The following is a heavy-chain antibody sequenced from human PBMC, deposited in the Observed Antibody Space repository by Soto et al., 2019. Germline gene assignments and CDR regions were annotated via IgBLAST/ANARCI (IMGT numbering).Heavy chain of an antibody. J-gene: IGHJ4*02. CDR3: ARSPPYLVIPDY. CDR1: GYTFTSYG. Sequence: ASVKVSCNASGYTFTSYGISLVRQAPGQGLEWMGWISAYNGNTNYAQKLQGRVTMTTDTSTSTAYMELRSLRSDDTAVYYCARSPPYLVIPDYWGQGTLVTVSS. CDR2: ISAYNGNT. D-gene: IGHD3-10*01. V-gene: IGHV1-18*01.